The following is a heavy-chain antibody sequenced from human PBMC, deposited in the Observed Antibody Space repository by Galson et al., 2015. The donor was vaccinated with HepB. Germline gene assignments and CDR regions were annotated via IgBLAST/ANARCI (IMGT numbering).Heavy chain of an antibody. D-gene: IGHD5-24*01. CDR1: GYTFTSYT. CDR3: ARPLGLSQTWLNGYDY. J-gene: IGHJ4*02. V-gene: IGHV1-3*01. CDR2: IDAGNSNT. Sequence: SVKVSCKASGYTFTSYTVHWLRRAPGQRLEWMGWIDAGNSNTKYSQNFQGRVTMTRDTSASTAYMELSSLTSEDTAVYYCARPLGLSQTWLNGYDYWGQGTLVTVSS.